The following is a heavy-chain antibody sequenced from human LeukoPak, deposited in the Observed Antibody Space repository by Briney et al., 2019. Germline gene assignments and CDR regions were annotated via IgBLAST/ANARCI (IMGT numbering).Heavy chain of an antibody. CDR2: IKQDGSET. CDR1: GFTFSTYW. CDR3: ANGDGFDY. Sequence: GGSLRLSCATSGFTFSTYWMSWVRQAPGKGLEWVANIKQDGSETYYADSVKGRFTIFRDNAKNSLYLQTDSLRVEDTAVYYCANGDGFDYWGQGTLVIVSS. J-gene: IGHJ4*02. V-gene: IGHV3-7*01. D-gene: IGHD5-24*01.